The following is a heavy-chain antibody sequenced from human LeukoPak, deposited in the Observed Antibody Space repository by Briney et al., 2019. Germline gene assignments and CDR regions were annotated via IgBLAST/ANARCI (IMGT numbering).Heavy chain of an antibody. CDR2: ISSSSSAI. D-gene: IGHD2-2*01. V-gene: IGHV3-48*01. J-gene: IGHJ3*02. Sequence: GGSLRLSCAASGFTFSSYSMNWVRQTPGKGLEWVSYISSSSSAIFYADSVKGRFTISRDNAKNSLYLQMNSLRAEDTALYYCARDSTSCRGCAFDIWGQGTMVTVSS. CDR3: ARDSTSCRGCAFDI. CDR1: GFTFSSYS.